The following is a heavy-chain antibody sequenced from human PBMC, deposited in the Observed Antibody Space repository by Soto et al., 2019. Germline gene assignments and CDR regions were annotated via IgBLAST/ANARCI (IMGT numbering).Heavy chain of an antibody. CDR1: GGTFSSYA. J-gene: IGHJ6*02. V-gene: IGHV1-69*01. CDR3: ASSITIFVVVPPPHSFYYYDYGIDV. Sequence: QVQLVQSGAEVKKPGSSVKVSCKASGGTFSSYAISWVRQAPGQGLEWLGGIIPIFGTANYAQKFQGRVTITADESTSTAYMELSSLRSEDTAVYYCASSITIFVVVPPPHSFYYYDYGIDVWGQGTTVTVSS. CDR2: IIPIFGTA. D-gene: IGHD3-3*01.